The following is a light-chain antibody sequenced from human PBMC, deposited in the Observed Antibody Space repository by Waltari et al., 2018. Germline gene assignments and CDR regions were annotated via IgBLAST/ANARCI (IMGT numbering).Light chain of an antibody. J-gene: IGLJ1*01. CDR2: EVS. CDR1: SSDVGCSKF. V-gene: IGLV2-23*02. Sequence: QSALTQPASASGSPGQSITISCPGTSSDVGCSKFVSWYQQYPGKAPKLMIYEVSQRPSGVSNRFSGSKSGNTASLTISGLQAEDEADYYCCSYAGSTTYVFGTGTKVTVL. CDR3: CSYAGSTTYV.